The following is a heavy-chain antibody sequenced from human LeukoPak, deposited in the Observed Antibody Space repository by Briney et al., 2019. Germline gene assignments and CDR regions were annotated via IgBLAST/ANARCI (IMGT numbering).Heavy chain of an antibody. Sequence: PGGSLRLSCAASGFSFDAYGMNWVRQAPGKGLEWVCRTNANGASTAYADSVKGRFTISRDNAKNSLYLQMNSLRAEDTALYYCARNVGSGYYYYFDYWGQGTLVTVSS. J-gene: IGHJ4*02. CDR3: ARNVGSGYYYYFDY. CDR1: GFSFDAYG. D-gene: IGHD3-22*01. V-gene: IGHV3-20*04. CDR2: TNANGAST.